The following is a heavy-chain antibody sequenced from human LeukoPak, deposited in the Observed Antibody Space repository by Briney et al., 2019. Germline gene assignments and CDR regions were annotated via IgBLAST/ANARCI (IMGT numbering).Heavy chain of an antibody. CDR1: GFTFSNAW. CDR3: TTQFPYFA. J-gene: IGHJ5*02. D-gene: IGHD3-9*01. CDR2: IKSKTDGGTA. V-gene: IGHV3-15*01. Sequence: GGSLRLSCAASGFTFSNAWMSWVRQAPGKGLEWVGRIKSKTDGGTANYAAPVKRRFTISRDDSKNTLYLQMDSRKTETTPVYYCTTQFPYFAWGQGTLVTVSS.